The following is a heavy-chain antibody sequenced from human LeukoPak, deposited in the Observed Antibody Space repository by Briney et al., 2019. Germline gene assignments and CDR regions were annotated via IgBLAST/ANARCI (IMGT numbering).Heavy chain of an antibody. J-gene: IGHJ4*02. CDR2: ISGSCGST. CDR3: AKFTRADYVWGSYVDY. D-gene: IGHD3-16*01. V-gene: IGHV3-23*01. CDR1: GFTFSSYA. Sequence: PGGSLRLSCAASGFTFSSYAMSWVRQAPGKGLEWVSAISGSCGSTYYADSVKGRFTISRDNSKNTLYLQMNSLRAEDTAVYYCAKFTRADYVWGSYVDYWGQGTLVTVSS.